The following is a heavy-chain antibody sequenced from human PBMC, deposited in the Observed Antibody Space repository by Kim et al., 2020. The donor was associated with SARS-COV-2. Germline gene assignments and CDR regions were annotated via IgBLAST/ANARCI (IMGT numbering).Heavy chain of an antibody. CDR1: GFTFGGNA. V-gene: IGHV3-23*01. CDR3: AGHGSSSY. J-gene: IGHJ4*02. Sequence: LSCAVSGFTFGGNAMSWVGQAPGKGLEWVSDISGGGDRTYYADSVKGRFTISRDNSKNTLFLQMNSLRAEDTAVYFCAGHGSSSYCGQGTLAT. D-gene: IGHD2-15*01. CDR2: ISGGGDRT.